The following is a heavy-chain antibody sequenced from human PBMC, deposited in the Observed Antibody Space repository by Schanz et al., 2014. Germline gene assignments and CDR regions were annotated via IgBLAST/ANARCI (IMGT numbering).Heavy chain of an antibody. CDR1: GFTFSSYS. CDR3: ARDRGYCSGGSCLTFDY. CDR2: ISSGSSYA. V-gene: IGHV3-21*05. D-gene: IGHD2-15*01. Sequence: VQLVESGGGLVKPGGSLRLSCAASGFTFSSYSMNWVRQAPGKGLEWVSDISSGSSYANYADSVKGRFTISRDNAKNSLYLQMNSLRAEDTAVYYCARDRGYCSGGSCLTFDYWGQGTLVTVSS. J-gene: IGHJ4*02.